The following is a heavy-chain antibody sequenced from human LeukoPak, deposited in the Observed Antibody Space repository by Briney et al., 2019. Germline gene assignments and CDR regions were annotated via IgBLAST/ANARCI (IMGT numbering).Heavy chain of an antibody. CDR2: IKQDGSEK. CDR1: GFTFSSYW. CDR3: ARDMGVVVVPAAMRSFYYGMDV. Sequence: GGSLRLSCAASGFTFSSYWMTWVRQAPGKGLEWVAKIKQDGSEKYYVDSVKGRFTISRDNAKNSLYLQMNSLGAEDTAVYYCARDMGVVVVPAAMRSFYYGMDVWGQGTTVTVSS. J-gene: IGHJ6*02. D-gene: IGHD2-2*01. V-gene: IGHV3-7*01.